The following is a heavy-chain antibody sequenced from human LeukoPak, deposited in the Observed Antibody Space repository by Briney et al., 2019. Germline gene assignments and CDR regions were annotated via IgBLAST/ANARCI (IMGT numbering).Heavy chain of an antibody. CDR1: GFSFSNSW. D-gene: IGHD2-2*01. CDR2: ISNSGGST. Sequence: GGSLRLSCAASGFSFSNSWMHWVRQAPGKGLEWVSLISNSGGSTYYADSVKGRFTISRDNSKNTLYLQMNSLRVEDTAVYYCAKRGVPAAAWYFDCWGQGTLATVSS. J-gene: IGHJ4*02. CDR3: AKRGVPAAAWYFDC. V-gene: IGHV3-23*01.